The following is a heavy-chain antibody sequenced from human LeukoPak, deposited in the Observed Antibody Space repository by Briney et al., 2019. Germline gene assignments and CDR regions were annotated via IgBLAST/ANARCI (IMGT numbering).Heavy chain of an antibody. CDR2: INGDGSST. CDR3: ARSQGPYDY. J-gene: IGHJ4*02. CDR1: GFTFSSHW. V-gene: IGHV3-74*01. Sequence: GGSLRLSCAASGFTFSSHWMNWVRQAPGKGLVWVSRINGDGSSTNYADSVKGRFTSSRDNATNTLYLQLNSRSAEDTVIYYCARSQGPYDYWGQGTLVTVSS.